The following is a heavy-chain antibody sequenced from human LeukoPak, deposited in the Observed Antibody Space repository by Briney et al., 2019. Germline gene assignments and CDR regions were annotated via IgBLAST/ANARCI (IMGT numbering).Heavy chain of an antibody. CDR2: INHRGST. CDR1: GGSFSDYY. Sequence: PSETLSLTCGVYGGSFSDYYWNWIRQPPGKGLEWLGEINHRGSTNYNPSLKSRVTISVDTSKNQFSLNVTSVTAADTAVYYCARGLDYDSSGVDYWGQGTLVTVSS. CDR3: ARGLDYDSSGVDY. J-gene: IGHJ4*02. V-gene: IGHV4-34*01. D-gene: IGHD3-22*01.